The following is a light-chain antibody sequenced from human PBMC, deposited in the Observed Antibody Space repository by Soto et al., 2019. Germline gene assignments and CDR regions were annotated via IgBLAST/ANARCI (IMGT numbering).Light chain of an antibody. CDR3: QQSYNSPLP. J-gene: IGKJ4*01. CDR2: DAS. Sequence: DIQMTQSPSSLSASVGDRVTVSCRASQNIGTYLNWYQQKSGKGPEVLMSDASNLQSGVPSRFSGSGSGTDFALTISSLQPEDSATYYGQQSYNSPLPFGGGTKVEI. CDR1: QNIGTY. V-gene: IGKV1-39*01.